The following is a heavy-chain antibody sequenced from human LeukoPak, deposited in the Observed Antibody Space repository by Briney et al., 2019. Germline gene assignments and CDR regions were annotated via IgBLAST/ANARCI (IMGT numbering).Heavy chain of an antibody. CDR1: GGSISSYY. J-gene: IGHJ4*02. D-gene: IGHD3-3*01. Sequence: SETLSLTCTVSGGSISSYYWSWIQQPPGKGLEWIGYIYYSGSTNYNPSLKSRVTISVDTSKNQFSLKLGSVTAADTAVYYCAGGVSDFWSGYYGSSDYWGQGTLVTVSS. CDR3: AGGVSDFWSGYYGSSDY. CDR2: IYYSGST. V-gene: IGHV4-59*01.